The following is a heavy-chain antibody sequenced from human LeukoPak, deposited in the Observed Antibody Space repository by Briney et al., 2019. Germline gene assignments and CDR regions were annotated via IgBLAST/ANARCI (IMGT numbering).Heavy chain of an antibody. V-gene: IGHV3-21*01. J-gene: IGHJ6*02. D-gene: IGHD2-15*01. CDR1: GFTFNTYS. CDR2: ISWTSDYI. CDR3: ARVVVTSPYGLDV. Sequence: GVSLRRSCAASGFTFNTYSMTWVRQASCQGLDWVSSISWTSDYIYYADSVKGRFTISRDNAKNSLYLQMNSLRAEDTAVYYCARVVVTSPYGLDVWGQGTTVTVSS.